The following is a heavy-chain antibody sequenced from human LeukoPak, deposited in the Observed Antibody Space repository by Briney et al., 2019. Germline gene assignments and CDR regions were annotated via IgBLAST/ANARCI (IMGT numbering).Heavy chain of an antibody. CDR1: GGSIRSSYYY. V-gene: IGHV4-39*01. D-gene: IGHD6-25*01. Sequence: SETLSLTCTVSGGSIRSSYYYWGWIRQPPGKGLEWIGSIYDSGSTYYNPSLKSRVTISVDTPKNQFSLKLNSVTAADTAVYYCARQSTIAAARIDPWGQGTLITVSS. CDR2: IYDSGST. J-gene: IGHJ5*02. CDR3: ARQSTIAAARIDP.